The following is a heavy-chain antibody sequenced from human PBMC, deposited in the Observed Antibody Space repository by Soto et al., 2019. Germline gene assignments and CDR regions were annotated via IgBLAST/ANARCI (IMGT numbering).Heavy chain of an antibody. Sequence: QVQLQESGPGMVKPSGTLSLTCAVSSGSISTSNWWSWVRQPPGKGLEWIGEIYHSGSTNYNPSLKSRVTISVDKSKNQFSLNLNSVTAADPAVYYCARHITGTNAFDYWGQGTLVTVSS. CDR2: IYHSGST. V-gene: IGHV4-4*02. CDR1: SGSISTSNW. D-gene: IGHD1-7*01. J-gene: IGHJ4*02. CDR3: ARHITGTNAFDY.